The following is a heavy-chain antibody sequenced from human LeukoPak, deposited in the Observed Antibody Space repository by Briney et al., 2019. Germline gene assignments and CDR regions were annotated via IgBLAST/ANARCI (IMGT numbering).Heavy chain of an antibody. D-gene: IGHD6-13*01. CDR1: GFTVSSNY. V-gene: IGHV3-53*01. CDR3: AREDQQLAGNLDY. J-gene: IGHJ4*02. Sequence: GGSLRLSCAASGFTVSSNYMSWVRQAPGKGLEWVSVIYSGGSTYYADSVKGRFTISRDNSKNTLYRQMNSVRADDTAVYYCAREDQQLAGNLDYWGQGTLVTVSS. CDR2: IYSGGST.